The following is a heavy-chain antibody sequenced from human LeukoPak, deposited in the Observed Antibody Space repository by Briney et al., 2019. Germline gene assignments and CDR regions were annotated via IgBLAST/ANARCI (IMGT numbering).Heavy chain of an antibody. J-gene: IGHJ4*02. D-gene: IGHD3-10*01. CDR2: ISSSSSYI. CDR3: ARGAMVRGVIMGPFDY. CDR1: VHLFSIHD. Sequence: GGPQRLSYGPWVHLFSIHDVVGLRQSPGKGLEWVSSISSSSSYIFYADSVKGRFTISRDNAKNSLYLQMNSLRAEDTAVYYCARGAMVRGVIMGPFDYWGQGTLVTVSS. V-gene: IGHV3-21*01.